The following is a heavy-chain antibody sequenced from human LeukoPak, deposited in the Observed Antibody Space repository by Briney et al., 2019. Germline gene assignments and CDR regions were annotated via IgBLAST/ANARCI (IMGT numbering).Heavy chain of an antibody. CDR3: ARERHFDY. Sequence: GGSLRLSCAASGFSFTRYWMTWLRQAPGKGLEWVANINENGGEKKYVDFVKGRFTISRDNAKNSLYLQMNSLRAEDTAVYYCARERHFDYWGQGTLVTVSS. J-gene: IGHJ4*02. V-gene: IGHV3-7*01. CDR2: INENGGEK. CDR1: GFSFTRYW.